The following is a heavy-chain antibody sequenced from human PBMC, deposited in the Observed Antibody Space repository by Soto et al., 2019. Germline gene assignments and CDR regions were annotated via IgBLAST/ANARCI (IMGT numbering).Heavy chain of an antibody. CDR3: ARGSWISGFDY. CDR1: GGSISSYY. CDR2: IYYSGST. Sequence: PSETLSLTCTVSGGSISSYYWSWIRQPPGKGLEWIGYIYYSGSTNYNPSLKSRVTISVDTSKNQFSLKLSSVTAADTAVYYCARGSWISGFDYWGQGTLVTVSS. V-gene: IGHV4-59*01. D-gene: IGHD6-13*01. J-gene: IGHJ4*02.